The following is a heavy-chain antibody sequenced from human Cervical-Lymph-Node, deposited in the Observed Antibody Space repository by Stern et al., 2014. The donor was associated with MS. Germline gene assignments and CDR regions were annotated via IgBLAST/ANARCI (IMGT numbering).Heavy chain of an antibody. V-gene: IGHV3-48*01. CDR2: ISSSSSTI. CDR1: GFTFSSYS. J-gene: IGHJ6*02. CDR3: ARVVVNYYYGMDV. Sequence: VQLVESGGGLVQPGGSLRLSCAASGFTFSSYSMNWVRQAPGKGLEWVSYISSSSSTIYYADSVKGRFTISRDNAKNSLYLQMNSLRAEDTAVYYCARVVVNYYYGMDVWGQGTTVTVSS.